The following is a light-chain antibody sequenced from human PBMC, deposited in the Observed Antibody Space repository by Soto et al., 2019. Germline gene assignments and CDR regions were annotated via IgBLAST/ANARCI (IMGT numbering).Light chain of an antibody. V-gene: IGLV1-47*01. CDR2: RNN. J-gene: IGLJ3*02. Sequence: QSGLTQPPSVSGTPGQSVTISCSGSNSNVGDNFVFWYQQLPGTAPKLLIYRNNERPSGVPDRSSGSKSGTSASLAISGLRSEDEAVYHCAAWDDSLRGWVFGAGTKVTVL. CDR1: NSNVGDNF. CDR3: AAWDDSLRGWV.